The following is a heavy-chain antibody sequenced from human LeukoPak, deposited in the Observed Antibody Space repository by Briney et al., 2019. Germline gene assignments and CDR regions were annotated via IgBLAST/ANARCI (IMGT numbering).Heavy chain of an antibody. Sequence: SETLSLTCTVSGGSISSSSYYWGWIRQPPGKGLECIGNIYSSGTTYYNPSLKSRVTISIDTSKSQFSLRLSSVTAADTAVYYCVQNIPGAIEHWGQGTLVTVSS. CDR3: VQNIPGAIEH. D-gene: IGHD1-7*01. V-gene: IGHV4-39*01. J-gene: IGHJ1*01. CDR2: IYSSGTT. CDR1: GGSISSSSYY.